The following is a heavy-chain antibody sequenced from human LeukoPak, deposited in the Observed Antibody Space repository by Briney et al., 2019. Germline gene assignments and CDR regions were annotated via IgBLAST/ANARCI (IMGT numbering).Heavy chain of an antibody. J-gene: IGHJ4*02. D-gene: IGHD2-2*01. CDR3: ARMVVVVPAAATYCDY. CDR1: GVSISSYY. CDR2: IYTSGST. Sequence: SETLSLTCTVPGVSISSYYWSWIRQPPGKGLEWIGHIYTSGSTNYNPSLKSRVTISVDKSKNQFSLKQSSVTAADTAVYYCARMVVVVPAAATYCDYWGQGTLVTVSS. V-gene: IGHV4-4*07.